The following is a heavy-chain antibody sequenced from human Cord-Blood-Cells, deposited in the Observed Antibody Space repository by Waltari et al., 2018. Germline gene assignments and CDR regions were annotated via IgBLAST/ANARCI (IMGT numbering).Heavy chain of an antibody. J-gene: IGHJ2*01. CDR3: ARVEGGRDYADYVGNWYFDL. V-gene: IGHV4-59*01. Sequence: QVQLQESGPGLVKPSETLSLTCTVSGGSISSYYWSWLRQPPGKGLEWIGYIYYSGSTHYNPSLKTRVTISVDTSKNQFSLKLRSVTAADTAVYYCARVEGGRDYADYVGNWYFDLWGRGTLVTVSS. D-gene: IGHD4-17*01. CDR2: IYYSGST. CDR1: GGSISSYY.